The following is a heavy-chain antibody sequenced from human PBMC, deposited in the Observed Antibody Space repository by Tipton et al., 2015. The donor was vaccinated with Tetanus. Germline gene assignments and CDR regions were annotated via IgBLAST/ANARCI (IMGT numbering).Heavy chain of an antibody. CDR1: GFTVSNYY. Sequence: SLRLSCAVSGFTVSNYYMSWVRQAPGKGLEWVSLIYNGDRTSHADSVKGRFTISRDNAKNSLYLQMISLRAEDTAVYSCARGMAEASNCGGDCYSDYWGQGTLVTVSS. D-gene: IGHD2-21*02. CDR2: IYNGDRT. J-gene: IGHJ4*02. CDR3: ARGMAEASNCGGDCYSDY. V-gene: IGHV3-66*01.